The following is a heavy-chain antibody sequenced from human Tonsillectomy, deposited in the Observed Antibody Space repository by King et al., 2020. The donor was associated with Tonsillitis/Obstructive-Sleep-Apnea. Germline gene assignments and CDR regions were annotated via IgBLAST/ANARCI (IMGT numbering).Heavy chain of an antibody. Sequence: QVQLVESGAEVKKPGASVKVSCKASGYTFTTYGISWVRQAPGQGLEWMGWISPYNGHRNYAQTLQGRVTMTTDTSTSTAYMELRSLRSDDTALYYCARDSMSHYFDSSAYYTFDYWGQGTLVTVSS. D-gene: IGHD3-22*01. CDR1: GYTFTTYG. CDR2: ISPYNGHR. V-gene: IGHV1-18*01. J-gene: IGHJ4*02. CDR3: ARDSMSHYFDSSAYYTFDY.